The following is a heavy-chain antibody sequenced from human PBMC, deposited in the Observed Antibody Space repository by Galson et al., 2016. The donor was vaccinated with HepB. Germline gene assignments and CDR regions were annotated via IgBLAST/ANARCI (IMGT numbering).Heavy chain of an antibody. Sequence: SETLSLTCTVSGGSVSRASYYWSWIRQTPGKGLEWIGNIYYSGSTNYNPSPKRRVSISVDTSKNQFTLRLSPVAAADTVLYYCARDEYRGGGCRYFDYWGQGTLVTVSS. CDR2: IYYSGST. J-gene: IGHJ4*02. CDR3: ARDEYRGGGCRYFDY. D-gene: IGHD2-15*01. V-gene: IGHV4-61*01. CDR1: GGSVSRASYY.